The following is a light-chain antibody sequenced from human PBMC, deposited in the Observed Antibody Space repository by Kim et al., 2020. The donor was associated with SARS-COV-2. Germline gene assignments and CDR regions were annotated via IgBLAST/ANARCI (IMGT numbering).Light chain of an antibody. V-gene: IGLV1-40*01. CDR1: SSNIGAGEG. J-gene: IGLJ3*02. Sequence: QRVAISCTWSSSNIGAGEGVNCYQELPGTAPTLPVYGNSNRPSGVPDRFSGSKSGTSASLAITGLQAEDEADYYCQSYDSSLSGSVFGGGTQLTVL. CDR3: QSYDSSLSGSV. CDR2: GNS.